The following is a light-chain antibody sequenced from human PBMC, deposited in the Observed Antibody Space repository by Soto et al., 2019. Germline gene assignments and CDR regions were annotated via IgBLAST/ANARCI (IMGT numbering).Light chain of an antibody. CDR3: FLSYSDVRV. CDR2: DTS. Sequence: QAVVTQEPSLTVSPGGTVTLTCGSSTGAVTSGHYPYWFQQKPGQAPRTLIYDTSNKHSWTPARFSGSVLGGKAALILSGAHPEDEAEYYCFLSYSDVRVFGGGTKLTVL. V-gene: IGLV7-46*01. J-gene: IGLJ2*01. CDR1: TGAVTSGHY.